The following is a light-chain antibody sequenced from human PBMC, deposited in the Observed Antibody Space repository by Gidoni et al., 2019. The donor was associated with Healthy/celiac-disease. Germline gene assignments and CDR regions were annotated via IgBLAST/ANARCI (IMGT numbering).Light chain of an antibody. CDR1: QSVSSI. J-gene: IGKJ2*01. CDR3: QQYNIWPRT. CDR2: GAS. V-gene: IGKV3-15*01. Sequence: EIVMTQSPATLSVSPGERATLSCRASQSVSSILAWYQQKPGQAPRLLIYGASTRATGIPARFSGSGSGTEFTLTISSLQSEDFAVYYCQQYNIWPRTFGQGTKLEIK.